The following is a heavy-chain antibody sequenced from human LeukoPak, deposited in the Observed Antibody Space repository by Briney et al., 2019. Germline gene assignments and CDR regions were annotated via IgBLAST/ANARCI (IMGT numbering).Heavy chain of an antibody. D-gene: IGHD3-16*01. J-gene: IGHJ4*02. V-gene: IGHV4-34*01. Sequence: SETLSLTCAVYGGSFSGYYWSWIRQPPGKGLEWIGEINHSGSTNYNPSLKSRVTMSVDTSKNQFSLRLSSVTAADTAVYYCARDLIHSAAGDFDFWGQGTLVTVSS. CDR2: INHSGST. CDR3: ARDLIHSAAGDFDF. CDR1: GGSFSGYY.